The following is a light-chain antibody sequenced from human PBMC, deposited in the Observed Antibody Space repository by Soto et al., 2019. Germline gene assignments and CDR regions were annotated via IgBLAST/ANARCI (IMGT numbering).Light chain of an antibody. CDR1: QDITNY. CDR2: DAS. V-gene: IGKV1-33*01. CDR3: QQYDTVPPS. Sequence: DIQMTQSPSSLSASVGDRVTITCQASQDITNYLNWYQQKPGKAPKLLIYDASNLETGVPSRFSGSGSGTDFTFTITSLQPEDFATYYCQQYDTVPPSFGKGTKLDIK. J-gene: IGKJ2*01.